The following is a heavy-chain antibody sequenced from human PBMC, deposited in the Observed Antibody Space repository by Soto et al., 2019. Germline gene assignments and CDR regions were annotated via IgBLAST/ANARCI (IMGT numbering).Heavy chain of an antibody. Sequence: GGSLRLSCAASGFIFSSYAMSWVRQAPGKGLEWVSAISGSDGSTYYADSVKGRFTISRDNAKNSLYLQMNSLRAEDTAVYYCARVFTRLGIATNWFDPWGQGTLVNVSS. D-gene: IGHD6-19*01. CDR3: ARVFTRLGIATNWFDP. V-gene: IGHV3-23*01. CDR2: ISGSDGST. J-gene: IGHJ5*02. CDR1: GFIFSSYA.